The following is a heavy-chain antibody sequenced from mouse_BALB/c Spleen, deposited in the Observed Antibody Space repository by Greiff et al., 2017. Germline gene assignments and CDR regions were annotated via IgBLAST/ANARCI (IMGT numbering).Heavy chain of an antibody. J-gene: IGHJ3*01. V-gene: IGHV10S3*01. D-gene: IGHD4-1*01. CDR1: GFTFNTNA. Sequence: EVKLVETGGGLVQPKGSLKLSCAASGFTFNTNAMNWVRQAPGKGLEWVARIRSKSNNYATYYADSVKDRFTISRDDSQSMLYLQMNNLKTEDTAMYYCVRSGSAWFAYWGQGTLVTVSA. CDR2: IRSKSNNYAT. CDR3: VRSGSAWFAY.